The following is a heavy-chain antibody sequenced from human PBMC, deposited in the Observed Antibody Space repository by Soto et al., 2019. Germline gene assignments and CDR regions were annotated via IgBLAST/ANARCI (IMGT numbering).Heavy chain of an antibody. CDR2: ISSSGSTI. J-gene: IGHJ4*02. CDR3: ARDRSRGYSYGYNYFVS. D-gene: IGHD5-18*01. CDR1: GFTFSSSE. V-gene: IGHV3-48*03. Sequence: GGSLRLSCAASGFTFSSSEMNWVRQAPGKGLEWVSYISSSGSTIYSADSMKGRFTISRDNAKNSLYLQMNSLRAEDTAVYYCARDRSRGYSYGYNYFVSWGQGTLVTVSS.